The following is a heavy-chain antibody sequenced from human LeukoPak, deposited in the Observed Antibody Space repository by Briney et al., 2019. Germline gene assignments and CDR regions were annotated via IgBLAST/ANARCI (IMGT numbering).Heavy chain of an antibody. CDR3: ASLLGSGNYP. V-gene: IGHV3-66*01. Sequence: PGGSLRLSCAASGFTIRTNYMSWVRQAPGKGLEWVSVIYSGGDTYYADSVKGRFTTSRDNSKNTLYLQMNSLRAEDTAVYYCASLLGSGNYPWGQGTLVTVSS. J-gene: IGHJ5*02. D-gene: IGHD1-26*01. CDR1: GFTIRTNY. CDR2: IYSGGDT.